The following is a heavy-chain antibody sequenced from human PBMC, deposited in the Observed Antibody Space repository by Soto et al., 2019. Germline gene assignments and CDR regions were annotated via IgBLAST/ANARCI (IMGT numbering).Heavy chain of an antibody. Sequence: QVQLVESGGGVVQPGRSLRLSCAASGFTFSSYGMHWVRQAPGKGLEWVAVISYDGSNNYYADSVKGRFTISRDNSKNTLYLQMNSLRAEDTAVYYCAKGGQYLLWFGELCYWGQGTLVTVSS. CDR3: AKGGQYLLWFGELCY. CDR1: GFTFSSYG. V-gene: IGHV3-30*18. D-gene: IGHD3-10*01. CDR2: ISYDGSNN. J-gene: IGHJ4*02.